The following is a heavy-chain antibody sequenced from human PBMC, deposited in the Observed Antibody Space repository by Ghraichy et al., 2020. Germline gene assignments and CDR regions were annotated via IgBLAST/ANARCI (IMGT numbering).Heavy chain of an antibody. CDR2: IYHSGNF. D-gene: IGHD6-13*01. CDR1: GGSISSYY. Sequence: SQTLSLTCTVSGGSISSYYWSWIRQSPGRGLEWIGYIYHSGNFNYNPSLKSRVTLSVDTSNNQLSLRLSSVTAADTAVYYCATRRVGSSWHRESGWFDPWGQGTLVTVSS. J-gene: IGHJ5*02. CDR3: ATRRVGSSWHRESGWFDP. V-gene: IGHV4-59*08.